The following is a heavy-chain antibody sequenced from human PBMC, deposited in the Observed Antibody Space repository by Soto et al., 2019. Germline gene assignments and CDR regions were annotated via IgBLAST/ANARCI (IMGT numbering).Heavy chain of an antibody. CDR1: GGSISTYY. V-gene: IGHV4-59*08. CDR2: IYYRGNT. CDR3: ARHPGYYDILTGYTTYYFDY. D-gene: IGHD3-9*01. J-gene: IGHJ4*02. Sequence: SETLSLTCTVSGGSISTYYWSWIRQPPGKGLEWIGYIYYRGNTDYNPSLKSRVTISLDTPKNQFSLKLSSVTAADTAVYYCARHPGYYDILTGYTTYYFDYWGQGILVTVSS.